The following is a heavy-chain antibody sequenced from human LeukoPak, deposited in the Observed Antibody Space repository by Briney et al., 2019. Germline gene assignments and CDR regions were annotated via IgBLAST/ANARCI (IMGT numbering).Heavy chain of an antibody. Sequence: PSETLSLTCTVSGGSISSYYWSWIRQPPGKGLEWIGYIYYSGSTNYNPSLKSRVTISVDTSKNQFSLKLSSVTAVDTAVYYCARDKAAGASSYYYYYGMDVWGQGTTVTVSS. D-gene: IGHD3-16*01. V-gene: IGHV4-59*01. J-gene: IGHJ6*02. CDR2: IYYSGST. CDR3: ARDKAAGASSYYYYYGMDV. CDR1: GGSISSYY.